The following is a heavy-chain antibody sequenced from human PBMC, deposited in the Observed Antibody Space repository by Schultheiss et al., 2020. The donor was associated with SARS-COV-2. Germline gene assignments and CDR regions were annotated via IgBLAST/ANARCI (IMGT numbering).Heavy chain of an antibody. CDR3: ARGVRVGLLRFLEWLTYYYMDV. CDR1: GGSFSGYY. V-gene: IGHV4-34*01. Sequence: ETLSLTCAVYGGSFSGYYWSWIRQPPGKGLEWIGEINHSGSTNYNPSLKSRVTISVDTSKNQFSLKLSSVTAADTAVYYCARGVRVGLLRFLEWLTYYYMDVWGKGTTVTVSS. CDR2: INHSGST. D-gene: IGHD3-3*01. J-gene: IGHJ6*03.